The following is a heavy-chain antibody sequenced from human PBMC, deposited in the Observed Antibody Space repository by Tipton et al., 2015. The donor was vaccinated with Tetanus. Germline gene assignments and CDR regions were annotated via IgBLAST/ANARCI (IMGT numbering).Heavy chain of an antibody. CDR2: IKQDGGEK. CDR3: ARVRGYCSSTTCSGIDY. V-gene: IGHV3-7*01. Sequence: SLRLSCAASGFSFSTYGIHWVRQAPGKGLEWVANIKQDGGEKYCVDSVKGRFTISRDNARNSLYLQMNSLRAEDTAVYYCARVRGYCSSTTCSGIDYWGQGTLVTVSS. J-gene: IGHJ4*02. CDR1: GFSFSTYG. D-gene: IGHD2-2*01.